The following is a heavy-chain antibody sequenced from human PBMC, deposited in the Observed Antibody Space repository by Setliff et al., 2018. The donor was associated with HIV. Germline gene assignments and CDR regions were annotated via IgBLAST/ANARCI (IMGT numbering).Heavy chain of an antibody. CDR1: GGSISSGGYS. CDR2: IFHSGRI. Sequence: SETLSLTCAVSGGSISSGGYSWTWIRQPPGKGLEWIGYIFHSGRIYYNPTLKSRVTMSVDRSKNHLSLNVTSVTAADTAVYYCARGLSVYSYANVYYYHGMDVWGQGTTVTVSS. D-gene: IGHD5-18*01. CDR3: ARGLSVYSYANVYYYHGMDV. V-gene: IGHV4-30-2*01. J-gene: IGHJ6*02.